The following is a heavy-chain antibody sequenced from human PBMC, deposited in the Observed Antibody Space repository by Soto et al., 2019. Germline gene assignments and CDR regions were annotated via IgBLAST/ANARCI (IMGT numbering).Heavy chain of an antibody. D-gene: IGHD4-4*01. CDR1: GDSVSSNSAA. J-gene: IGHJ6*02. V-gene: IGHV6-1*01. CDR3: ARVPLHGYYYGMDV. CDR2: TYYRSKWYN. Sequence: PXQPLSLPFAISGDSVSSNSAACNLIRHSPSRGLEWLGRTYYRSKWYNDYAVSVKSRITINPDTSKNQFSLQLNSVTPEDTAVYYCARVPLHGYYYGMDVWGQGTTVTVSS.